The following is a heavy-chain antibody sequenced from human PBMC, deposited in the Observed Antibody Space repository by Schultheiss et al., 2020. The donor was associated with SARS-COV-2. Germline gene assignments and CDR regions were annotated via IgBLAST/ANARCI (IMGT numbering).Heavy chain of an antibody. CDR3: VRSPNKYCSSSSCYIQPKSESDPAPPDV. CDR2: INSDGSST. CDR1: GFTFSSYS. D-gene: IGHD2-2*02. V-gene: IGHV3-74*01. Sequence: GESLKISCAASGFTFSSYSMNWVRQAPGKGLMWVSRINSDGSSTSYADSVKGRFTISRDNAKNTLYLQMNSLRAEDTAVYYCVRSPNKYCSSSSCYIQPKSESDPAPPDVWGHGTLVTVSS. J-gene: IGHJ4*01.